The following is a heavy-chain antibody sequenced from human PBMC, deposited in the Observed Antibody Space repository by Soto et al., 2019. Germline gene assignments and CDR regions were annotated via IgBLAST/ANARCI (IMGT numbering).Heavy chain of an antibody. V-gene: IGHV3-30*04. Sequence: QVQLVESGGGVVQPGRSLKLSCVASGFTLSNYALHWVRQAPGKGPEWMAFISNDGSNKLYADSVKGRFTISRDNSKNTLYLYMNSLGPEDTAVFYCARAGGGDLDYWGQGTLVTVSS. CDR3: ARAGGGDLDY. J-gene: IGHJ4*02. D-gene: IGHD2-21*01. CDR2: ISNDGSNK. CDR1: GFTLSNYA.